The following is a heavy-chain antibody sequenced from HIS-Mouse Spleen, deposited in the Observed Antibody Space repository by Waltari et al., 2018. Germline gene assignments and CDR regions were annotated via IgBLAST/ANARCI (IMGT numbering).Heavy chain of an antibody. J-gene: IGHJ2*01. Sequence: QLQLQESGPGLVKPSETLSLTCTVSGGSISSSSYYWGWIRRPPGKGLGWSGSIYYSGSTNDTPSLKSRVTISVDTSKNQFSLKLSSVTAADTAVYYCAREIPYSSSWYDWYFDLWGRGTLVTVSS. CDR3: AREIPYSSSWYDWYFDL. CDR1: GGSISSSSYY. V-gene: IGHV4-39*07. CDR2: IYYSGST. D-gene: IGHD6-13*01.